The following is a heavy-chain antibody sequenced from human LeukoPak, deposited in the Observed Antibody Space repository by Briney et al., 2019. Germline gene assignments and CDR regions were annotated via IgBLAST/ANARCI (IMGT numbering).Heavy chain of an antibody. D-gene: IGHD3-3*01. Sequence: ASVKVSCKASGYTFTGYYMHLVRQAPGQGLEWMGWINPNSGGTNYAQKFQGRVTMTRDTSISTAYMELSRLRSDDTAVYYCARDSADLRFLEWLSIWEYFDYWGQGTLVTVSS. CDR1: GYTFTGYY. CDR2: INPNSGGT. CDR3: ARDSADLRFLEWLSIWEYFDY. V-gene: IGHV1-2*02. J-gene: IGHJ4*02.